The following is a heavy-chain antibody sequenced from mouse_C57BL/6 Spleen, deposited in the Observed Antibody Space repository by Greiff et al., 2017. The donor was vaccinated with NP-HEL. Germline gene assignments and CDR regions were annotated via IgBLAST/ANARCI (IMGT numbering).Heavy chain of an antibody. J-gene: IGHJ4*01. D-gene: IGHD2-1*01. Sequence: EVKLLESGPGMVKPSQSLSLTCTVTGYSITSGYDWHWIRHFPGNKLEWMGYISYSGSTNYNPSLKSRISITHDTSKNHFFLKLNSVTTEDTATYYCARDRDYGTFYAMDYWGQGTSVTVSS. CDR2: ISYSGST. V-gene: IGHV3-1*01. CDR3: ARDRDYGTFYAMDY. CDR1: GYSITSGYD.